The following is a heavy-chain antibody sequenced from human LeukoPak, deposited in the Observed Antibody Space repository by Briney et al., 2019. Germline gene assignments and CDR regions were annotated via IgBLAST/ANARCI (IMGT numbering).Heavy chain of an antibody. V-gene: IGHV4-59*08. Sequence: SETLSLTCTVSGGSISSYYWSWIRQPPGKGLEWIGYIYYSGSTNYNPSLKSRVTISVDTSKNQFSLKLSSVTAADTAVYYCARRNYGSGSSHFDYWGQGTLVTVSS. J-gene: IGHJ4*02. CDR3: ARRNYGSGSSHFDY. D-gene: IGHD3-10*01. CDR2: IYYSGST. CDR1: GGSISSYY.